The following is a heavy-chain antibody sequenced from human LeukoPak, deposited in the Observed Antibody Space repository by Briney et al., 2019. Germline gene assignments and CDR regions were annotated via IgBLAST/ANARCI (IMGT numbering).Heavy chain of an antibody. Sequence: GGSLRLSCAASGFTFSSYEMNWVRQAPGKGLEWVSYIASGGGANRFYSESVKGRFTISRDNAKDSLYLHMNSLRAEDTGVYYCARIGTTTRGPAGLDVWGQGTTVTVSS. J-gene: IGHJ6*02. D-gene: IGHD2/OR15-2a*01. CDR1: GFTFSSYE. V-gene: IGHV3-48*03. CDR3: ARIGTTTRGPAGLDV. CDR2: IASGGGANR.